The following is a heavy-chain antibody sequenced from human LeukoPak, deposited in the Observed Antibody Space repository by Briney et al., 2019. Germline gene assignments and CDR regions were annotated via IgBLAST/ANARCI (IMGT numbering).Heavy chain of an antibody. CDR2: ISAYNGNT. CDR1: GYTFTSYV. Sequence: GASVKVSCKASGYTFTSYVISWVRQAPGQGLEWMGWISAYNGNTNYAQKLQGRVTMTTDTSTSTAYMELRSLRSDDTAVYYCARDTYYDSSGYYPFDAFDIWGQGTMVTVSS. V-gene: IGHV1-18*01. D-gene: IGHD3-22*01. CDR3: ARDTYYDSSGYYPFDAFDI. J-gene: IGHJ3*02.